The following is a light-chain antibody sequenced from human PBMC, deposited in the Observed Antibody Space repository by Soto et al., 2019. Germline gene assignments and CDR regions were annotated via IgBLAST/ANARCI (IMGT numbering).Light chain of an antibody. CDR3: SSYGGSNTVV. J-gene: IGLJ2*01. CDR2: EVS. V-gene: IGLV2-8*01. CDR1: SSDVGGYNY. Sequence: QSALTQPPSASGSPGQSGTISCTGSSSDVGGYNYVSWYQQHPGKAPKLMIYEVSKRPSGVPGRLSGSKSGNTASLTVSGLQDEDEADYYCSSYGGSNTVVFGGGTKLTVL.